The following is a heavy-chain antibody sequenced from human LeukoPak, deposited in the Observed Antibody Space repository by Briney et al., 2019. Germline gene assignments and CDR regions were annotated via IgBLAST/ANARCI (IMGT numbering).Heavy chain of an antibody. D-gene: IGHD6-13*01. CDR2: IYYSGST. J-gene: IGHJ4*02. Sequence: SETLSLTCTVSGGSISSYYWSWIRQPPGKGLEWIGYIYYSGSTNYNPSLKSRVTISVDTSKNQFSLKLSSVTAADTAVYYCARVMPPSAAAGTYYFDYWGQGTLVTVSS. CDR1: GGSISSYY. V-gene: IGHV4-59*01. CDR3: ARVMPPSAAAGTYYFDY.